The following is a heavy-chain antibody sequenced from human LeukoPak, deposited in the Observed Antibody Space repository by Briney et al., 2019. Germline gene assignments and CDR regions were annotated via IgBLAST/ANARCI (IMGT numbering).Heavy chain of an antibody. V-gene: IGHV1-2*02. CDR3: VRGTYGSGGYYLDY. D-gene: IGHD3-10*01. J-gene: IGHJ4*02. Sequence: SVKVSCKASGYTFTGCYMHWVRQAPGQGLEWMGWINPNSGGTNYAQKFQGRVTMTRNTSISTAYMELSSLRSEDTAVYYCVRGTYGSGGYYLDYWGQGTLVTVSS. CDR1: GYTFTGCY. CDR2: INPNSGGT.